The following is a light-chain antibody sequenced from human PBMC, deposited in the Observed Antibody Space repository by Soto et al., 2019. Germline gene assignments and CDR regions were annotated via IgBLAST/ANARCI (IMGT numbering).Light chain of an antibody. CDR1: SSDVVNDLL. J-gene: IGLJ1*01. V-gene: IGLV2-14*02. CDR2: EGT. CDR3: CSYSISTAYL. Sequence: QSALTQPASVSGSPGQSITISCTGTSSDVVNDLLVSWYQQQPGKAPKLMIYEGTKRPAGVSDRFSGSKSGNTASLTISGLQAEDEADYYCCSYSISTAYLFGTGTKVTVL.